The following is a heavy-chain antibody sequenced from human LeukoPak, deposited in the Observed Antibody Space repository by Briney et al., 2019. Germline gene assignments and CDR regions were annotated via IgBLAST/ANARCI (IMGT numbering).Heavy chain of an antibody. CDR2: VRSKADSYAT. CDR1: GFTFSGSA. Sequence: PGGSLKLSCVASGFTFSGSAIHWVRQASGKGLEWVGRVRSKADSYATAYTASVKGRFTISRDDSKNTAYLQMNSLKTEDTAVYYCTRLVPNYSNYDPGFDYWGQGTLVTVSS. CDR3: TRLVPNYSNYDPGFDY. D-gene: IGHD4-11*01. J-gene: IGHJ4*02. V-gene: IGHV3-73*01.